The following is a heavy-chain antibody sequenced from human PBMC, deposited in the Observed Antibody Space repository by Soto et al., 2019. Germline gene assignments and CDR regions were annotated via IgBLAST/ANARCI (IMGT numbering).Heavy chain of an antibody. CDR3: AKVGIQQLVPDYYYYMDV. CDR2: ISGSGGST. D-gene: IGHD6-6*01. J-gene: IGHJ6*03. V-gene: IGHV3-23*01. Sequence: GGSLRLSCAASGFTFSSYAMSWVRQAPGKGLEWVSAISGSGGSTYYADSVKGRFTISRDNSKNTLYLQMNSLRAEDTAVYYCAKVGIQQLVPDYYYYMDVWGKGTTVTVSS. CDR1: GFTFSSYA.